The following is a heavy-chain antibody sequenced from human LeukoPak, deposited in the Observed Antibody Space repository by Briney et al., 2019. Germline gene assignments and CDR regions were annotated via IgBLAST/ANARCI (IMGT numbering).Heavy chain of an antibody. CDR3: ARDQIHSSTSCLDY. J-gene: IGHJ4*02. Sequence: GGSLRLSCAASGFTFSSYAMHWVRQAPGGGREWVAVISYDGSNKYYADSVKGRFTISRDNSKNTLYLQMNSRGAEDTAVYYCARDQIHSSTSCLDYWGQGTLVTVS. D-gene: IGHD2-2*01. V-gene: IGHV3-30*04. CDR2: ISYDGSNK. CDR1: GFTFSSYA.